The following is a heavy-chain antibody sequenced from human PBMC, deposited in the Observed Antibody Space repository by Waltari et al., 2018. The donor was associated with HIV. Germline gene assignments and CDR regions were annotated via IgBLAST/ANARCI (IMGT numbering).Heavy chain of an antibody. CDR2: SYPGNSDT. V-gene: IGHV5-51*03. D-gene: IGHD1-26*01. J-gene: IGHJ6*02. CDR3: GGYRYSGSYSPNNYDRDV. CDR1: GYSFTSYW. Sequence: EIQLVQSGAEVKETREPLKHSCKGSGYSFTSYWLGWVRQMPGKGLEWIGISYPGNSDTRYSPSFQGHVTIIADKSINTTYQKGRRLKASDTAMYYCGGYRYSGSYSPNNYDRDVWGHGTTVTVSS.